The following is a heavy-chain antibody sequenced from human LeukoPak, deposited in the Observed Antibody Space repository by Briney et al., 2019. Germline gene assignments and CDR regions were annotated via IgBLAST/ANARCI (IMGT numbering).Heavy chain of an antibody. CDR3: ARCTTGRTFGSLREIKRSREIDY. CDR2: ISHDGNNQ. V-gene: IGHV3-30*04. J-gene: IGHJ4*02. CDR1: GFTFSDYA. Sequence: GRSLRLSCAVSGFTFSDYAMNWVRQAPGKGLEWVTVISHDGNNQYYADSVKGRFTISRDNAKNSLYLQMNSLRVEDTAVYYCARCTTGRTFGSLREIKRSREIDYWGQGTLVTVSS. D-gene: IGHD1-1*01.